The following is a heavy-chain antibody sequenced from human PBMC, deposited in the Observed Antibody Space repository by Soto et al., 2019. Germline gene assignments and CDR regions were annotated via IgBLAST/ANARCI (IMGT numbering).Heavy chain of an antibody. J-gene: IGHJ4*02. CDR1: GFTFSSYG. D-gene: IGHD2-15*01. V-gene: IGHV3-30*18. CDR3: AKDLRYCSGGSCYRFGPDFDY. Sequence: LRLSCAASGFTFSSYGMHWVRQAPGKGLEWVAVISYDGSNKYYADSVKGRFTISRDNSKNTLYLQMNSLRAEDTAVYYCAKDLRYCSGGSCYRFGPDFDYWGQGXLVTVSS. CDR2: ISYDGSNK.